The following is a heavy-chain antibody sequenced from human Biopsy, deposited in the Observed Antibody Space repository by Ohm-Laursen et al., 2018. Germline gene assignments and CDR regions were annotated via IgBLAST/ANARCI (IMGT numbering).Heavy chain of an antibody. J-gene: IGHJ1*01. CDR3: ATKLTGYFHH. D-gene: IGHD3-9*01. CDR2: NIPILGTG. V-gene: IGHV1-69*06. CDR1: GGTFSNYG. Sequence: SVKVSCKVPGGTFSNYGVNWVRQAPGQGLEWLGGNIPILGTGNYAQKFQDRVTVAADTSTSTATMELRSLRSDNTAVYYCATKLTGYFHHWGQGTLVIVSS.